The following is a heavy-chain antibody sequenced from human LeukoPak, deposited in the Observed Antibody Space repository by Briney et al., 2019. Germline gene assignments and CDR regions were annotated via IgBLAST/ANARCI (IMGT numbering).Heavy chain of an antibody. CDR1: GFTFSNYW. V-gene: IGHV3-74*01. CDR2: INTDGSRI. CDR3: ARVESGYWYFDL. Sequence: GGSLRLSCAASGFTFSNYWMHWVRQAPGEGLVWVSRINTDGSRINYADSVKGRFTTSRDNAKNTVYLEMNSLRAEDTAVYYCARVESGYWYFDLWGRGTLVTVSS. J-gene: IGHJ2*01. D-gene: IGHD6-25*01.